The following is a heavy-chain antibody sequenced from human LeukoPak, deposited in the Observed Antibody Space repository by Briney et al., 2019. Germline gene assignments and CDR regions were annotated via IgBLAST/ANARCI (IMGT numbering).Heavy chain of an antibody. J-gene: IGHJ4*02. Sequence: ASVTVSCKASGYTFASYDINWVRQAPGQGLEWMGWMNSDSTNTDYAQKFQGRVTMTRDTSMSTAYMELSSLTSEDTAVYYCARVPSLGYCSGGSCYRFDHWGQGTLVAVSS. D-gene: IGHD2-15*01. V-gene: IGHV1-8*01. CDR2: MNSDSTNT. CDR1: GYTFASYD. CDR3: ARVPSLGYCSGGSCYRFDH.